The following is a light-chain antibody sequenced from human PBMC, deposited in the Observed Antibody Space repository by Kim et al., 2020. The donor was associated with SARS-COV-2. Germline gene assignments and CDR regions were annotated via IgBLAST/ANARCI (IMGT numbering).Light chain of an antibody. V-gene: IGKV1-9*01. Sequence: ACVGDRVTITGRASQGISSYLAWYQQKPGKAPKLLIYAASTLQSGVPSRFSGSGSGTEFTLTISSLQPEDFATYYCQQLNSYPMYTFGQGTKLEI. CDR2: AAS. CDR1: QGISSY. J-gene: IGKJ2*01. CDR3: QQLNSYPMYT.